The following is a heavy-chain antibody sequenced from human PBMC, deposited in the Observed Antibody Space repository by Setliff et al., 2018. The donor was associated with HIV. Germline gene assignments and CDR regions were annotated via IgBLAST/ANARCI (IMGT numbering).Heavy chain of an antibody. J-gene: IGHJ6*02. CDR2: VDYSEST. CDR1: GGSINDQY. V-gene: IGHV4-59*11. CDR3: ARHNVITYGGLLFDYYYYGLDV. D-gene: IGHD3-16*01. Sequence: PLETLSLTCTVPGGSINDQYFSWIRQPPGKGLEWIGSVDYSESTKYNPSLNSRGTISLDTSKRELSLRLTSVTAADTAVYYCARHNVITYGGLLFDYYYYGLDVWGQGTTVTVSS.